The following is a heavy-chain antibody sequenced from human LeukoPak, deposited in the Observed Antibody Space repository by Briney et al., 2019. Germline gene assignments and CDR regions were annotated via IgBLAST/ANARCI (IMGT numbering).Heavy chain of an antibody. V-gene: IGHV5-51*01. CDR3: ARQGRNYCGGDCSPYYFDY. J-gene: IGHJ4*02. D-gene: IGHD2-21*02. Sequence: GESLKISCKGSGYSFTSYWIGWVRQMPGKGLEWMGIIYPGDSDTRYSPSFQGQVTISADKSISTAYLQWSSLKASDTAMYYCARQGRNYCGGDCSPYYFDYWGQGTLVTVSS. CDR1: GYSFTSYW. CDR2: IYPGDSDT.